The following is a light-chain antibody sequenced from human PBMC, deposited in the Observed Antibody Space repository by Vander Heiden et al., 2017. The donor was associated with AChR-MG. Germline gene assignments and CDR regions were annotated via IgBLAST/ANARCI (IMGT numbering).Light chain of an antibody. CDR2: STS. CDR3: VLYMGSGIYV. Sequence: TVLTQEPSSSGPPGGTVTRTCALSIGSLPYTHYHSRYQQTPRHSPRTLICSTSIRSSGVPDRFSGSSLGDEAALTITGAQADDEADYYCVLYMGSGIYVFGTGTKVTVL. J-gene: IGLJ1*01. V-gene: IGLV8-61*01. CDR1: IGSLPYTHY.